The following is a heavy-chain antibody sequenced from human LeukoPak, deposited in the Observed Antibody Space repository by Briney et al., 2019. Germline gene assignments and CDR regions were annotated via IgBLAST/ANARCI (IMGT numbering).Heavy chain of an antibody. CDR2: IYYSGST. CDR1: GGSISGNY. J-gene: IGHJ4*02. Sequence: PSETLSLTCTVSGGSISGNYWSWIRQPPGKGLEWIGYIYYSGSTNYNPSLKSRVTISVDTSKNQLSLKLSSVTAADTAVYYCAREGRYGAKPFDYWGQGTLVTVSS. V-gene: IGHV4-59*12. CDR3: AREGRYGAKPFDY. D-gene: IGHD4-17*01.